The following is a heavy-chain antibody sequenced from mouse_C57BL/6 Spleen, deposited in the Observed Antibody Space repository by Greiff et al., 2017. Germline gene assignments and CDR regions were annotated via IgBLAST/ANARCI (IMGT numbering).Heavy chain of an antibody. CDR1: GFTFTDYY. CDR3: ATEGYYYGSSYEAMDY. D-gene: IGHD1-1*01. Sequence: EVHLVESGGGLVQPGGSLSLSCAASGFTFTDYYMSWVRQPPGKALEWLGFIRNKANGYTTEYSASVKGRFTISRDNSQSILYLQMNALRAEDSATYYCATEGYYYGSSYEAMDYWGQGTSVTVSS. CDR2: IRNKANGYTT. V-gene: IGHV7-3*01. J-gene: IGHJ4*01.